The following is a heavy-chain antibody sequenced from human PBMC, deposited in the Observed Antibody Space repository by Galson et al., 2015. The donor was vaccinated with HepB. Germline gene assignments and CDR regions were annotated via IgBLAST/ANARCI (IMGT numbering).Heavy chain of an antibody. J-gene: IGHJ6*03. CDR2: IDLDDNK. CDR1: GFSLTTDGAC. CDR3: ARCRGGYYYYFYMDV. D-gene: IGHD3-10*01. Sequence: PALVKPTQTLTLTCTFSGFSLTTDGACVSWIRQPPGKALEWFALIDLDDNKYYRTSLKTRLTISKDTSKSQVVLTVSNMDPVDTATYYCARCRGGYYYYFYMDVWGKGTTVTVSS. V-gene: IGHV2-70*01.